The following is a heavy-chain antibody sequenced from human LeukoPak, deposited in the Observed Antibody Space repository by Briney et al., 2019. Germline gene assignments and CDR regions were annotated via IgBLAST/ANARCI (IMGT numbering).Heavy chain of an antibody. J-gene: IGHJ6*03. D-gene: IGHD6-6*01. Sequence: GGSLRLSCAASGFTLSTYDMHWVRQAPGKGLEWVSYISSSSSNIHDADSMKGRFTLSRDNTKNSLYLQMNSLRDEDTAVYYCARGGYSSSSYFYYYMDVWGKGTTVTVSS. CDR3: ARGGYSSSSYFYYYMDV. V-gene: IGHV3-21*06. CDR1: GFTLSTYD. CDR2: ISSSSSNI.